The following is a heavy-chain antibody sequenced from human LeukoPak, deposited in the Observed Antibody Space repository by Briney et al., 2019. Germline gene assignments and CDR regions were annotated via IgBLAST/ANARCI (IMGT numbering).Heavy chain of an antibody. D-gene: IGHD5-18*01. CDR2: IYYSGST. CDR3: ARTTEGGYTYGYFYYYMDV. J-gene: IGHJ6*03. V-gene: IGHV4-59*01. Sequence: SETLSLTCTVSGGSISSYYWSWIRQPPGKGLEWIGYIYYSGSTNYNPSLKSRVTISVDTSKNQFSLKLSSVTAADTAVYYCARTTEGGYTYGYFYYYMDVWGKGTTVTISS. CDR1: GGSISSYY.